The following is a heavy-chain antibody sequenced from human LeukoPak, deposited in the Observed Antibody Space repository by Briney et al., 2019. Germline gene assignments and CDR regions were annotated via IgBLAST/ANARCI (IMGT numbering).Heavy chain of an antibody. CDR3: ARGTYYYDSSGYYFLGRYFDY. CDR2: INPSAGTT. J-gene: IGHJ4*02. CDR1: GYTFTSYY. V-gene: IGHV1-46*01. D-gene: IGHD3-22*01. Sequence: ASVKVSCKASGYTFTSYYMHWVRQAPGQGLEWMGIINPSAGTTTYAQKFQGRVTMTSDMSTSTVYMELSSLRSEDTAVYYCARGTYYYDSSGYYFLGRYFDYWGQGTLVTVSS.